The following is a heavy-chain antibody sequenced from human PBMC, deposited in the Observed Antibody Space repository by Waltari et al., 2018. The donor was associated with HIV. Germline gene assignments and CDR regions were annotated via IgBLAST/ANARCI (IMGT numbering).Heavy chain of an antibody. CDR1: GFTFSNYW. V-gene: IGHV3-7*04. J-gene: IGHJ4*02. Sequence: EVHLVESGGGLVQPGGSLRLSCTGSGFTFSNYWMSWFRQAPGKGPEWVASINYDGGDKSSVDAVKGRFTISRENGKNSLYLPMSSLRVEDTAVYYCARGPFWGQGILVTVSS. CDR2: INYDGGDK. CDR3: ARGPF.